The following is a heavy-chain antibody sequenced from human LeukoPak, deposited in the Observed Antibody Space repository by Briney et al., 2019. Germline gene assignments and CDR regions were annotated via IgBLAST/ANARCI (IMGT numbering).Heavy chain of an antibody. CDR2: ISGSGGST. CDR1: GFTFSSYA. Sequence: GGPLRLSCAASGFTFSSYATSWVRQAPGKGLEWVSAISGSGGSTYYTDSVKGRFTISRDSSKNTVYLQMNSLRAEDTAVYYCANTRAEQELAIWGQGTLVTVSS. J-gene: IGHJ4*02. V-gene: IGHV3-23*01. D-gene: IGHD6-13*01. CDR3: ANTRAEQELAI.